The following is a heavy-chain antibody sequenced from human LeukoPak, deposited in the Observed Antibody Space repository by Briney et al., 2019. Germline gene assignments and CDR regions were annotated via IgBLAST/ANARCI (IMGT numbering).Heavy chain of an antibody. CDR3: ARLTAFMFGEFGFGY. V-gene: IGHV4-34*01. CDR2: INHSGST. Sequence: SETLSLTCAVYGGSFSGYYWSWIRQPPGKGLEGIGEINHSGSTNYNPSLKSRVTISVDTSKNQFSLKLSSVTAADTAVYYCARLTAFMFGEFGFGYWGQGTLVTVSS. CDR1: GGSFSGYY. D-gene: IGHD3-10*02. J-gene: IGHJ4*02.